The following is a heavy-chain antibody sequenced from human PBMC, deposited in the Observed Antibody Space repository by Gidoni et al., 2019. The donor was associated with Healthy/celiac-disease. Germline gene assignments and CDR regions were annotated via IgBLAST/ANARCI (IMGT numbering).Heavy chain of an antibody. CDR3: ARDLEGFLEWGGRFDP. CDR2: IWYDGSNK. V-gene: IGHV3-33*01. J-gene: IGHJ5*02. CDR1: GLTLSSYG. Sequence: QVQLVESGGGVVQPGRSLRLSCEASGLTLSSYGMHWVRQAPGKGLEWVAVIWYDGSNKYYADSVKGRFTISRDNSKNTLYLQMNSLRAEDTAVYYCARDLEGFLEWGGRFDPWGQGTLVTVSS. D-gene: IGHD3-3*01.